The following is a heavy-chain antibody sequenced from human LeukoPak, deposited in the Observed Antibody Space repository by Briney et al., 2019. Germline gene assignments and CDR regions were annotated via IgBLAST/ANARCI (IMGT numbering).Heavy chain of an antibody. J-gene: IGHJ4*02. CDR1: GFTFSSYW. Sequence: GGSLRLSCAASGFTFSSYWMNWVRQAPGKGLVWVSRIASDGSSTTYADSVKGRFTISRDNAKNSLYLQMNSLRVEDTAFYYCAKDNRRHYTSGPNPDSLHWGQGALVTVSS. V-gene: IGHV3-74*01. D-gene: IGHD6-19*01. CDR2: IASDGSST. CDR3: AKDNRRHYTSGPNPDSLH.